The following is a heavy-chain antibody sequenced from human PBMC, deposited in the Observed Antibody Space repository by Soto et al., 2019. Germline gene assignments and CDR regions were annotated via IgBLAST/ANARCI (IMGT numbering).Heavy chain of an antibody. CDR2: ISGTGGST. D-gene: IGHD1-1*01. Sequence: EVQLLESGGGLVQPGGSLRLSCAASGFTFSNCAMSWVRQAPGRGLEWVSIISGTGGSTYYADSVKGRFTISRDNSKNTLYLQMNSLRAEDTALYYCAKEQSWKATDYWGQGTLVTIFS. CDR3: AKEQSWKATDY. CDR1: GFTFSNCA. J-gene: IGHJ4*02. V-gene: IGHV3-23*01.